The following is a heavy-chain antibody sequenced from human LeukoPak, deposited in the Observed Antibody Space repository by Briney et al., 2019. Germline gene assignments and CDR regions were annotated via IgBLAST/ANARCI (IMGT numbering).Heavy chain of an antibody. D-gene: IGHD1-26*01. CDR2: IYSGGTT. J-gene: IGHJ3*02. V-gene: IGHV3-66*01. CDR1: EFTFSSFA. CDR3: ARDLDRGAGDAFDI. Sequence: GSLRLSCVASEFTFSSFAMSWVRQAPGKGLEWVSVIYSGGTTYYADSVKGRFTISRDNSKNMLYLQMNSLRAEDTAVYYCARDLDRGAGDAFDIWGQGTMVTVSS.